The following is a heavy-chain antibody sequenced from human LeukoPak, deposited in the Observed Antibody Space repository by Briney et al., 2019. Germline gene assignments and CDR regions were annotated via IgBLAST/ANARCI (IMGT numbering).Heavy chain of an antibody. CDR1: GFTFSSYA. D-gene: IGHD3-16*02. CDR2: ISYDGSNK. V-gene: IGHV3-30-3*01. J-gene: IGHJ4*02. Sequence: HPGGSLRLSCAASGFTFSSYAMHWVRQAPGKGLEWVAVISYDGSNKYYADSVKGRFTISRDNSKNTLYLQMNSLRAEDTAVYYCAREEAYDYVWGSYRLGYWGQGTLVTVSS. CDR3: AREEAYDYVWGSYRLGY.